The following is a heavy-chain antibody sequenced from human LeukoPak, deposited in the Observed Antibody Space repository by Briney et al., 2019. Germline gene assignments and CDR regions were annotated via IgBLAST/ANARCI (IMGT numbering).Heavy chain of an antibody. CDR3: ATGPFFPGGDSFDY. CDR2: IIPIFGTA. V-gene: IGHV1-69*05. CDR1: GGTFSSYA. Sequence: ASVKVSCKASGGTFSSYAISWVRQAPGQGLEWMGGIIPIFGTANYAQKFQGRVTITTDESTSTAYMELSSLRSEDTAVYYCATGPFFPGGDSFDYWGQGTLVTVSS. J-gene: IGHJ4*02. D-gene: IGHD3-10*01.